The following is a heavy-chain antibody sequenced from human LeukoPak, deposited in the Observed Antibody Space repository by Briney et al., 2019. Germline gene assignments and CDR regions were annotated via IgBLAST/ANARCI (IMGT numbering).Heavy chain of an antibody. CDR3: ARDHSVAYGMDV. CDR1: GFTFSSYT. Sequence: GGSLRLSCAASGFTFSSYTMNWVRQAPGKGLEWVSSIAGSSGYISYADSVKGRFTISRDNAKNSLYLQMNSLRAEDTAVYYCARDHSVAYGMDVWGQGTTVTVSS. J-gene: IGHJ6*02. V-gene: IGHV3-21*01. D-gene: IGHD4-23*01. CDR2: IAGSSGYI.